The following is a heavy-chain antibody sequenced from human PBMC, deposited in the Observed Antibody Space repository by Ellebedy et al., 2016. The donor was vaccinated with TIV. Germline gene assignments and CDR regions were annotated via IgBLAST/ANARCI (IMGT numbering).Heavy chain of an antibody. CDR2: MKPEGMT. CDR3: ARAGYCDEDLCNTPNH. D-gene: IGHD2-15*01. V-gene: IGHV3-74*01. CDR1: GLTLRDYW. J-gene: IGHJ4*02. Sequence: GGPLRLSCTASGLTLRDYWMHWVRQAPGKGLVWVSLMKPEGMTHYADAVRGRFTISRDNAKNTLFLQMDSLTDEDTAVYYCARAGYCDEDLCNTPNHWGPGTPVAVSS.